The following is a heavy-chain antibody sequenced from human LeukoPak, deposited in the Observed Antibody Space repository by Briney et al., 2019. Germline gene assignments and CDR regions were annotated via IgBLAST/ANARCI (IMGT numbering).Heavy chain of an antibody. J-gene: IGHJ3*02. CDR1: GGSFSGYY. CDR3: ARNPPRGIVVVADAFDI. D-gene: IGHD3-22*01. CDR2: INHSRST. V-gene: IGHV4-34*01. Sequence: PSETLSLTCAVYGGSFSGYYWSWIRQPPGKGLEWIGEINHSRSTNYNPSLKSRVTISVDTSKNQFSLKLSSVTAADTAVYYCARNPPRGIVVVADAFDIWGQGTMVTVSS.